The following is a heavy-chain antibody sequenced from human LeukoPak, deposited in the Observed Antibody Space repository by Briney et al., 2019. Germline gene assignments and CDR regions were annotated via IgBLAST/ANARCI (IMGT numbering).Heavy chain of an antibody. J-gene: IGHJ4*02. D-gene: IGHD2/OR15-2a*01. V-gene: IGHV3-23*01. CDR3: AREGPRGNSQFGY. Sequence: PGGSLRLSCVGSGFTFRSHAMSWVRQAPEKGLEFVSGIYENGGTTYYADSVKGRFSISRDNSKNTLYLEMNSLRAEDTAIYYCAREGPRGNSQFGYWGQGTLVTVSS. CDR2: IYENGGTT. CDR1: GFTFRSHA.